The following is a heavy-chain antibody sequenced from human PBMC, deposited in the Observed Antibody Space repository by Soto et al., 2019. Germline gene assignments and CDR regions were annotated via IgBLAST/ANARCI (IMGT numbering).Heavy chain of an antibody. J-gene: IGHJ6*02. CDR1: GYSCTTYW. CDR3: ARNEQFYYYYYGMDV. Sequence: XESLRLSWKSSGYSCTTYWVALVLQMPGKGLEWMGIINPGDSDIRYSPSFQGQVTISADNSISTAYLQWSSLKASDTAMYYCARNEQFYYYYYGMDVWGQGTAVTVSS. V-gene: IGHV5-51*01. CDR2: INPGDSDI. D-gene: IGHD4-4*01.